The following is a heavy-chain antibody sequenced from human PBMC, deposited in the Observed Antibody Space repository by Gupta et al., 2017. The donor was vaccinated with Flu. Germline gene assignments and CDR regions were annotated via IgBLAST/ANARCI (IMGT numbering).Heavy chain of an antibody. V-gene: IGHV4-39*01. Sequence: QLQLQESGPGLVKPSETLSLTCTVSGGSISNGNYYWGWIRQPPGKGLEWIATMSLRGSTSYNPSLMSRVTMSGDTAKSQFSLKLNSATAADTAVYYCARATPDCVGGGCHSLFNSWGQGTRITVSS. CDR3: ARATPDCVGGGCHSLFNS. D-gene: IGHD2-15*01. CDR2: MSLRGST. J-gene: IGHJ5*02. CDR1: GGSISNGNYY.